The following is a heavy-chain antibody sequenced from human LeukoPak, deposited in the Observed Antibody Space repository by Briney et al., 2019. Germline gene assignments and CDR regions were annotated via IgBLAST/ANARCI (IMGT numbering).Heavy chain of an antibody. V-gene: IGHV4-34*01. CDR1: GGSFSGYY. J-gene: IGHJ5*02. CDR3: ARDQSGGDWFDP. D-gene: IGHD3-10*01. CDR2: INHSGST. Sequence: SETLSLTCAVYGGSFSGYYWSWIRQPPGEGLEWIGEINHSGSTNYNPSLKSRVTISVDRSKNQFSLKLSSVTAADTAVYYCARDQSGGDWFDPWGQGTLVTVSS.